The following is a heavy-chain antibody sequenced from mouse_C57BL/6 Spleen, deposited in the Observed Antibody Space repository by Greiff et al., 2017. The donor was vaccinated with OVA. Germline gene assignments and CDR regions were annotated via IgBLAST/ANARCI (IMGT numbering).Heavy chain of an antibody. CDR2: IDPSDSYT. J-gene: IGHJ2*01. V-gene: IGHV1-59*01. CDR3: ALFITPVVATDY. CDR1: GYTFTSYW. Sequence: QVQLQQPGAELVRPGTSVKLSCKASGYTFTSYWMHWVKQRPGQGLEWIGVIDPSDSYTNYNQKFKGKATLTVDTSSSTAYMQLSSLTSEDSAVYYCALFITPVVATDYWGQGTTLTVSS. D-gene: IGHD1-1*01.